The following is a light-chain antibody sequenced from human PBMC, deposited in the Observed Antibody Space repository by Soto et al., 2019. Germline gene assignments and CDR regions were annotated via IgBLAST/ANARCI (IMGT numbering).Light chain of an antibody. J-gene: IGKJ1*01. CDR2: GAS. CDR3: HQFYSYPWT. CDR1: QGLSSY. V-gene: IGKV1-9*01. Sequence: IQLTQSPSFLSASVGDRVTITCRASQGLSSYLAWYQQKPGKAPKLLIYGASTSQSGVPSRFSGSESGTEFTLTISSLQPEDFANYYCHQFYSYPWTFGQGTKVDIK.